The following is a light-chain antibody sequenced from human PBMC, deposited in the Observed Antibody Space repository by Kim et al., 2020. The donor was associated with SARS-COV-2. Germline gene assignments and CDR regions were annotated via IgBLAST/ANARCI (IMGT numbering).Light chain of an antibody. Sequence: DIRLTQSPSSLSASVGDRVTITCRASQSISSFFNWYQQKPGKAPKLLIYAASSLQSGVPSRFSGSGSGTDFTLTISSLQPEDFATYYCQQSYSTPDTFGQGTKLEI. V-gene: IGKV1-39*01. J-gene: IGKJ2*01. CDR2: AAS. CDR3: QQSYSTPDT. CDR1: QSISSF.